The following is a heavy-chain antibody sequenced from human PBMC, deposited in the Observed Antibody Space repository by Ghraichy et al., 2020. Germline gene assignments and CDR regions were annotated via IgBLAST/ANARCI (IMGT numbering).Heavy chain of an antibody. CDR1: GDSITSNW. CDR2: TSHGGNA. D-gene: IGHD6-19*01. Sequence: GSLRLSCAVSGDSITSNWWSWVRKPPGKGLEWIGETSHGGNAYYNPSLKSRVTVSIDASMNHFSVQLTSVTAADTAVYYCARHIAVAGTRGFDFWGRGTLVTVSS. CDR3: ARHIAVAGTRGFDF. J-gene: IGHJ4*02. V-gene: IGHV4-4*02.